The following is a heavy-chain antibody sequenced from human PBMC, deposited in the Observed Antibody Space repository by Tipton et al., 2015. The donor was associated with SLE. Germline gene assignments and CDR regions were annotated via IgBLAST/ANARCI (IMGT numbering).Heavy chain of an antibody. J-gene: IGHJ4*02. V-gene: IGHV1-2*02. CDR1: GYTFTGYY. Sequence: QSGAEVKEPGASVKVSCKTSGYTFTGYYIHWVRQAPGQGPEWMGWIDPKSGGTNYAQKFQGRVTMARDTSTTTASMELSWLRSDDTAVYYCARSTRYCLGGPCNYFPYWGQGTLVTVSS. D-gene: IGHD2-15*01. CDR3: ARSTRYCLGGPCNYFPY. CDR2: IDPKSGGT.